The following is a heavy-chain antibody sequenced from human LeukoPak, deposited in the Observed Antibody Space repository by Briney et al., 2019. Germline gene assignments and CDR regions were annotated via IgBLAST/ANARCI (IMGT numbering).Heavy chain of an antibody. CDR1: GGSIRSSSYY. CDR2: IYYSGSP. D-gene: IGHD6-19*01. Sequence: SGTLSLTCTVSGGSIRSSSYYWGWIRQPPGKGLEWIGSIYYSGSPYYNPSLKSRVTISVDTSENQFSLKLSSVTAADTAVYYCVRPIRRLAVAATFAYWGQGTLVTVSS. V-gene: IGHV4-39*01. J-gene: IGHJ4*02. CDR3: VRPIRRLAVAATFAY.